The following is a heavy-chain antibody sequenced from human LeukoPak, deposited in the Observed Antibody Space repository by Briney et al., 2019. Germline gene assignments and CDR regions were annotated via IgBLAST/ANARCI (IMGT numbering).Heavy chain of an antibody. CDR2: IYTSGST. CDR1: GGSISSGSYY. V-gene: IGHV4-61*02. D-gene: IGHD6-19*01. J-gene: IGHJ6*03. CDR3: ARGKSPGGWYSLSHYYYYYYYYMDV. Sequence: PSETLSLTCTVSGGSISSGSYYWSWIRQPAGKGLEWIGRIYTSGSTNYNPSLKSRVTISVDTSKNQFSLKLSSVTAADTAVYYCARGKSPGGWYSLSHYYYYYYYYMDVWGKGTTVTISS.